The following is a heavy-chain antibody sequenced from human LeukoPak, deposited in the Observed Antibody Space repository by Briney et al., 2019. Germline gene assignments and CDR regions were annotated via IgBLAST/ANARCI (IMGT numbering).Heavy chain of an antibody. Sequence: SETLSLTCTVTGASISSHCWCWIRQTPGTGLEWIGDIYDRGSTTYNPSLKSRVSISVDTSRNQFSLNLRSVTAADTAVYYCAKIEVGRFDPWGQGTLVTVSS. J-gene: IGHJ5*02. V-gene: IGHV4-59*11. CDR1: GASISSHC. CDR2: IYDRGST. D-gene: IGHD1-26*01. CDR3: AKIEVGRFDP.